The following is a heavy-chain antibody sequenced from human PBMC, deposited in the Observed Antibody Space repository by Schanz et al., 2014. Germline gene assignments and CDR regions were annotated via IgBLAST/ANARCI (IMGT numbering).Heavy chain of an antibody. V-gene: IGHV3-7*01. CDR3: ARDGDFDY. J-gene: IGHJ4*02. CDR1: GFTFSNHA. Sequence: EVPLLESGGGLVQPGGSLRLSCAASGFTFSNHALSWVRQAPGKGLEWVANIKQDGSEKYYVDSVKGRFTISRDNAKNSLYLQMNSLTAEDTAVYYCARDGDFDYWGQGTLATVSS. CDR2: IKQDGSEK.